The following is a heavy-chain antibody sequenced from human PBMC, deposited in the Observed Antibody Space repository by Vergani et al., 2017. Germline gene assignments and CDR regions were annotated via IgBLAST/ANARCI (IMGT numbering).Heavy chain of an antibody. V-gene: IGHV3-15*01. CDR1: GFTFSNAW. D-gene: IGHD2-2*01. CDR3: TTDRAGGYCSSTSCSIFDY. J-gene: IGHJ4*02. CDR2: IKSKTDGGTT. Sequence: EVQLVESGGGLVKPGGSLRLSCAASGFTFSNAWMSWVRQAPGKGLEWVVRIKSKTDGGTTEYAAPVKDRFTISRDDSKNTLYLQMNSLKTEDTAVYYCTTDRAGGYCSSTSCSIFDYWGQGTLVTVSS.